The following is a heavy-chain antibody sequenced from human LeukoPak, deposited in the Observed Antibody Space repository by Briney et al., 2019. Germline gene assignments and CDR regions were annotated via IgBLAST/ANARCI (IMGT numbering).Heavy chain of an antibody. J-gene: IGHJ3*02. CDR3: AREQVDILTTSDAFDI. V-gene: IGHV3-21*01. CDR2: ISSSSSYI. Sequence: GSLRLSCAASGFTFSSYSMNWVRQAPGKGLEWVSSISSSSSYIYYADSVKGRFTISRDNAKNSLYLQMNSLRAEDTAVYYCAREQVDILTTSDAFDIWGQGTMVTVSS. CDR1: GFTFSSYS. D-gene: IGHD3-9*01.